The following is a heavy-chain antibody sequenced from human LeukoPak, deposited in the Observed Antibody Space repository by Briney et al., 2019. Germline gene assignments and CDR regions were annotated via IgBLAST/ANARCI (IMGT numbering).Heavy chain of an antibody. J-gene: IGHJ4*02. D-gene: IGHD2-2*01. CDR2: ISSSSSYI. Sequence: GGSLRLSCAASGFTFSSYSMNWVRQAPGKGLEWVSSISSSSSYIYYADSVKGRFTISRDNAKNSLYLQMNSLRAEDTAVYYCAKERGSLPAGQNRFDYWGQGTLVTVSS. V-gene: IGHV3-21*04. CDR3: AKERGSLPAGQNRFDY. CDR1: GFTFSSYS.